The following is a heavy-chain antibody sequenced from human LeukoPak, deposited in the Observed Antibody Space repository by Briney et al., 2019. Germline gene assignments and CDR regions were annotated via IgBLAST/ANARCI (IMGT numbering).Heavy chain of an antibody. CDR1: GFSFTRYA. Sequence: ASVKVSCKASGFSFTRYAIHWVRQATGQRLEWMGWISAGNGNPKYSQEFHGRVTITRDTSASTAYMEVRSLRSDDTAVYYCARTVATYFDYWGQGTLVTVSS. J-gene: IGHJ4*02. CDR2: ISAGNGNP. CDR3: ARTVATYFDY. V-gene: IGHV1-3*01. D-gene: IGHD5-12*01.